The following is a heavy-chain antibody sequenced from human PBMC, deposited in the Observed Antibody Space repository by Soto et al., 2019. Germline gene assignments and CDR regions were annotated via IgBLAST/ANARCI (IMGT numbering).Heavy chain of an antibody. CDR3: ARGLDYGDYFRFDY. D-gene: IGHD4-17*01. J-gene: IGHJ4*02. CDR2: IIPILGIA. CDR1: GGTFSSYT. Sequence: QVQLVQSGAEVKKPGSSVKVSCKASGGTFSSYTISWVRQAPGQGLEWMGRIIPILGIANYAQKCQGRVTITADKSTSTAYMELSSLRSEDTAVYYCARGLDYGDYFRFDYWGQGTLVTVSS. V-gene: IGHV1-69*02.